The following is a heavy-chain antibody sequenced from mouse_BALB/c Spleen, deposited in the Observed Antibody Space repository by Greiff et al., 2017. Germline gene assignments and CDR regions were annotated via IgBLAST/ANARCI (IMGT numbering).Heavy chain of an antibody. CDR2: IDPENGDT. J-gene: IGHJ4*01. Sequence: EVKLMESGAELVRSGASVKLSCTASGFNIKDYYMHWVKQRPEQGLEWIGWIDPENGDTEYAPKFQGKATMTADTSSNTAYLQLSSLTSEDTAVYYCTIFPHDGLYYYAMDYWGQGTTVTVSS. CDR3: TIFPHDGLYYYAMDY. CDR1: GFNIKDYY. V-gene: IGHV14-4*02. D-gene: IGHD2-3*01.